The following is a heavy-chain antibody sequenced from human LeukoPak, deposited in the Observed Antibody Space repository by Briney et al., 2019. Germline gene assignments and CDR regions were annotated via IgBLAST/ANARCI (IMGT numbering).Heavy chain of an antibody. V-gene: IGHV3-7*01. CDR3: ARGVGRLLDY. J-gene: IGHJ4*02. CDR2: IKEDGSEK. D-gene: IGHD3-3*01. Sequence: GGSLGLSCTASGFAFSSHWMSWVRQAPGKGLEWVANIKEDGSEKEYVDSLKGRFTISRDNAKNSLYLQMNSLRADDTAVYYCARGVGRLLDYWGQGTLVTVSS. CDR1: GFAFSSHW.